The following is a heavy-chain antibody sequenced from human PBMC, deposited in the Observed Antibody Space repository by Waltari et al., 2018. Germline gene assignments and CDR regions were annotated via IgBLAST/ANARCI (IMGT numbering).Heavy chain of an antibody. Sequence: EVQLVESGGGLVQPGRSLRLSCTASGFTFGDYAMSWVRQAPGKGMEWVGFIRSKAYGVTTEYAASVKGRFTISRDDSKSIAYLQMNSLKTEDTAVYYCTRLMGGNLYYFYMDVWGKGTTVTVSS. CDR3: TRLMGGNLYYFYMDV. CDR2: IRSKAYGVTT. D-gene: IGHD3-16*01. V-gene: IGHV3-49*04. J-gene: IGHJ6*03. CDR1: GFTFGDYA.